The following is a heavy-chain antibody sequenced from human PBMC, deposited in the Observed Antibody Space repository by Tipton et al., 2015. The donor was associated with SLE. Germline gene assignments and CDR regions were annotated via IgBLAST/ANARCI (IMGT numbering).Heavy chain of an antibody. Sequence: SLRLSCAASGFTFSDYYMAWIRQAPGKGLEYITYISNTGTITYYADSVKGRFTISRDNAKQSLVLQVNSLRAEDTALYFCARAPDPYSSGYSYYFDYWGPGTLVTVSS. CDR1: GFTFSDYY. V-gene: IGHV3-11*04. CDR3: ARAPDPYSSGYSYYFDY. CDR2: ISNTGTIT. J-gene: IGHJ4*02. D-gene: IGHD3-22*01.